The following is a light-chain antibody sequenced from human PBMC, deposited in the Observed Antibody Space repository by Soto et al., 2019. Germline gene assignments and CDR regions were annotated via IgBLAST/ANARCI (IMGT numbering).Light chain of an antibody. J-gene: IGKJ1*01. V-gene: IGKV1-5*01. CDR2: DVS. Sequence: DIQMTQSPSTLSASVGDRVTITCRASQSISNWLAWYQQKPGKAPKLLIYDVSSLEGGVPSRFSGSGSGTEFTLTXXXXXXDDFGTYYCQHXXTXSGTFGQG. CDR3: QHXXTXSGT. CDR1: QSISNW.